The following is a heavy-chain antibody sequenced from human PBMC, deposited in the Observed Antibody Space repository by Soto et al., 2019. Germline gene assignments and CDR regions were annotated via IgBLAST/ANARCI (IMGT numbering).Heavy chain of an antibody. CDR1: GDSISSGYY. V-gene: IGHV4-38-2*01. Sequence: SETLSLTCAVSGDSISSGYYWAWIRQPPGKGLEWIGSIYHSGTTYYNPSLKSRVTISVDTSENQFALKLSSVTAADSAVYFCARARSYKDGGFDSWGQGTLIILSS. J-gene: IGHJ4*02. D-gene: IGHD1-1*01. CDR3: ARARSYKDGGFDS. CDR2: IYHSGTT.